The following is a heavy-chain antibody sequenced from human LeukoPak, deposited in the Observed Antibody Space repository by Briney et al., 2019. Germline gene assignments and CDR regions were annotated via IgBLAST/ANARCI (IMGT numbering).Heavy chain of an antibody. D-gene: IGHD3-16*01. CDR3: VRGSTLRHYQY. CDR1: GASISNYY. Sequence: PSETLSLTCTVSGASISNYYWNWLRQPPGKGLEWIGYISYSGSTYYNPSLKSRVTISLDTSKNQFSLKLSSVTAADTAVYYCVRGSTLRHYQYWGQGTLVTVSS. V-gene: IGHV4-59*08. J-gene: IGHJ4*02. CDR2: ISYSGST.